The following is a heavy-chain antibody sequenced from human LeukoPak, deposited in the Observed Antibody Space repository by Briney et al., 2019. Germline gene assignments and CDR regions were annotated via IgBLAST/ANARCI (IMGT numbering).Heavy chain of an antibody. V-gene: IGHV4-39*01. J-gene: IGHJ4*02. CDR1: GSSITSVSHY. D-gene: IGHD3-16*01. CDR3: ARRWGNIVGVTYEY. CDR2: IYYTGST. Sequence: SETLSLTCTISGSSITSVSHYWGWIRQPPGKGLEWIGDIYYTGSTYYSPSLRSRVTMSVHTSEHQFSLRLNSVTAVDTAVYYCARRWGNIVGVTYEYWGQGTLVTVSS.